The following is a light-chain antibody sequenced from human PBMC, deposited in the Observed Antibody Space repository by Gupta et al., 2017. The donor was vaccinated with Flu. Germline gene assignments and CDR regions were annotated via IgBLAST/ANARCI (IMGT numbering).Light chain of an antibody. CDR3: SLYTSSSTSWV. Sequence: QSALTPPPSVSGSPGQSVTISCTGPSSDVGSYNRVSWYQQPPGTAPKLMIYEVSNRPSGVPDRFSGSKSGNTASLTISGLQAEDEADYYCSLYTSSSTSWVFGGGTKLTVL. CDR2: EVS. J-gene: IGLJ3*02. CDR1: SSDVGSYNR. V-gene: IGLV2-18*01.